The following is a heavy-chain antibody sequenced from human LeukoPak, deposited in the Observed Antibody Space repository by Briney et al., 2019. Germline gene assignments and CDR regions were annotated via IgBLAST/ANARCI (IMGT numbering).Heavy chain of an antibody. D-gene: IGHD1-26*01. CDR3: ARAWPWELGLPT. Sequence: PSETLSLTCTVSGGSISSYYWSWIRQPPGKGLEWIGYIYYSGSTNYNPSLKSRVTISVDTSKNQFSLKLSSVTAADTAVYYCARAWPWELGLPTWGQGTLVTVSS. V-gene: IGHV4-59*01. CDR1: GGSISSYY. J-gene: IGHJ5*02. CDR2: IYYSGST.